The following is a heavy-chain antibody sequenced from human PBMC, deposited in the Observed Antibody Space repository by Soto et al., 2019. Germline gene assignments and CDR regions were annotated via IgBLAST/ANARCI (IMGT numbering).Heavy chain of an antibody. V-gene: IGHV3-48*01. CDR1: GFTCSSYS. CDR3: ASVLAFGLFDY. CDR2: VSSSSTTI. J-gene: IGHJ4*02. Sequence: EVQLVESGGGLVQPGGSLRLSCAASGFTCSSYSMNWVRQAPGKGLERVSYVSSSSTTIYYADSVKGRFTISRGNAKNSLYLQMTSLRAEDTAVYYCASVLAFGLFDYWGKGRLVVVSS. D-gene: IGHD3-10*02.